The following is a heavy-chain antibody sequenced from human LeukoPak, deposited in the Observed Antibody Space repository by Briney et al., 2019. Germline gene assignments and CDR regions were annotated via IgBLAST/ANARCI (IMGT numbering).Heavy chain of an antibody. V-gene: IGHV3-30*04. J-gene: IGHJ3*01. CDR1: GFTFSSYA. Sequence: GGSLRLSCAASGFTFSSYAMHWVRQAPGKGLEWVAVISYDGSKKYYADSVKGRFTISRDNSKTTVYLQMNSLRVDDTALYYCAKDWRWEQPIYGFNVWGPGTMVSVSS. CDR2: ISYDGSKK. CDR3: AKDWRWEQPIYGFNV. D-gene: IGHD1/OR15-1a*01.